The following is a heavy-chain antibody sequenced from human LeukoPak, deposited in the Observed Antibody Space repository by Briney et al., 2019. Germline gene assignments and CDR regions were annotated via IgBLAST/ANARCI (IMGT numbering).Heavy chain of an antibody. Sequence: VASVKVSCKASGFTFTSSAVQWVRQARGQRLEWIGWIVVGSGNTNYAQKFQERVTITRDKSTSTAYMELSSLRSEDTAVYYCAADSGDSSGYYYDFNWFDPWGQGTLVTVSS. CDR3: AADSGDSSGYYYDFNWFDP. V-gene: IGHV1-58*01. J-gene: IGHJ5*02. CDR1: GFTFTSSA. CDR2: IVVGSGNT. D-gene: IGHD3-22*01.